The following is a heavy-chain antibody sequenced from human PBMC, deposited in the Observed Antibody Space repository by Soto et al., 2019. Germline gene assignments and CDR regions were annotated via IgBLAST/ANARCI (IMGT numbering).Heavy chain of an antibody. CDR2: INPNSGGT. V-gene: IGHV1-2*04. J-gene: IGHJ3*01. D-gene: IGHD3-10*01. Sequence: GGSVEVCCEASGESLAGSYMYCVGQAPGKRIEWMGWINPNSGGTNYAQKFQGWVTMTRDTSISTAYMELSRLRSDDTAVYYCARAFYSSVSFLAPPADAFDLWCQGTMFTVSS. CDR3: ARAFYSSVSFLAPPADAFDL. CDR1: GESLAGSY.